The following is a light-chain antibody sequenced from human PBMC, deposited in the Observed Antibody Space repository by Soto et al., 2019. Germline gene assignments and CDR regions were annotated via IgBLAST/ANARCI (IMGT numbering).Light chain of an antibody. CDR3: SSYTTSNTRQIV. Sequence: QSVLTQPASVSGSPGQSITISCTGTSSEDGGYNYVSWNQQHPGKATKLMIYDDSNRPSGVSNRFFGSKSGNTASLTISGLQPEDEADYYCSSYTTSNTRQIVFGTGTKVTVL. CDR2: DDS. J-gene: IGLJ1*01. CDR1: SSEDGGYNY. V-gene: IGLV2-14*01.